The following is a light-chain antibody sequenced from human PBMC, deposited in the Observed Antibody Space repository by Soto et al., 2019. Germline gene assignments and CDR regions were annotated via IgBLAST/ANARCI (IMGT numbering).Light chain of an antibody. Sequence: DIHKTQSPSSVSESVGDRVTITCRASQGISNWLAWFQQKPGKAPKLLIYTASRLQSGVPSRFSGSGSGTDFPLTISSLQPEDFATYYCQQSNSFPLTFGQGTKVDIK. CDR1: QGISNW. CDR2: TAS. V-gene: IGKV1-12*01. CDR3: QQSNSFPLT. J-gene: IGKJ1*01.